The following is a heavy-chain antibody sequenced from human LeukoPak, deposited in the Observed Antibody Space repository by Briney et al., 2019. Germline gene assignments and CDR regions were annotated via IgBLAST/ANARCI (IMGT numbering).Heavy chain of an antibody. CDR3: AGIGTPGGMDV. J-gene: IGHJ6*02. Sequence: EPGGSLRLSCAASGFTFSSYEMNWVRQAPGKGLEWVSYISTCGRTIYYPDSVKGRFTISRDNAKNSLYLQMNSLRAEDTAVYYCAGIGTPGGMDVWGQGATVTVSS. CDR2: ISTCGRTI. D-gene: IGHD1-1*01. CDR1: GFTFSSYE. V-gene: IGHV3-48*03.